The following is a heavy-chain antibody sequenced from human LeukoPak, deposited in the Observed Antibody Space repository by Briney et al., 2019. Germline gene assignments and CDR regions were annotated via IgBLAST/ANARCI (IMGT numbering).Heavy chain of an antibody. CDR3: AKDSGGGYYTTFDY. CDR2: ISWNSGSI. D-gene: IGHD3-22*01. J-gene: IGHJ4*02. Sequence: SLRLSCAASGFTFDDYAMHWVRQAPGKGLEWVSGISWNSGSIGYADSVKGRFTISRDNAKNSLYLQMNSLRAEDTALYYCAKDSGGGYYTTFDYWGQGTLVTVSS. CDR1: GFTFDDYA. V-gene: IGHV3-9*01.